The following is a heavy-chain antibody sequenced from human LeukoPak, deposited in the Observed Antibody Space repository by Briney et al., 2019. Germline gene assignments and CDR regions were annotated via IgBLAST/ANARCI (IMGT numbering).Heavy chain of an antibody. Sequence: GASVKVSCKASGYTFTSYGISWVRQAPGQGLEWMGWISAYNGNTNYAQKLQGRVTMTTDTSTSTAYMELRSLRSDDTAVYYCARVGALDTVTYYYHYYMDVWGKGTTVTVSS. J-gene: IGHJ6*03. CDR1: GYTFTSYG. CDR3: ARVGALDTVTYYYHYYMDV. CDR2: ISAYNGNT. V-gene: IGHV1-18*01. D-gene: IGHD4-11*01.